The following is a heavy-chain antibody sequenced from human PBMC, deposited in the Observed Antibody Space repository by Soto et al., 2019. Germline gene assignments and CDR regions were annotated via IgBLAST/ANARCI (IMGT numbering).Heavy chain of an antibody. Sequence: QITLKESGPPLVKPTQTLTLTCTFSGFSLSTSGVGVGWIRQPPGKALEWLALIYWDDDKRYSPSLKSRLTITKDTSKNQVVLTMTNMDPVDTATYYCAHSLRITMVRGVRNFDYWGQGTLVTVSS. CDR3: AHSLRITMVRGVRNFDY. D-gene: IGHD3-10*01. V-gene: IGHV2-5*02. CDR2: IYWDDDK. CDR1: GFSLSTSGVG. J-gene: IGHJ4*02.